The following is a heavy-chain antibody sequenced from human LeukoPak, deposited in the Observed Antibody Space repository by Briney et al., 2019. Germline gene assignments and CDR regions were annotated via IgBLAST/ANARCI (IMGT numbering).Heavy chain of an antibody. V-gene: IGHV4-31*03. CDR1: GGSISSGGYY. D-gene: IGHD2-8*01. CDR3: ARNPTRYCTNGVCPYFDY. CDR2: IYYSGST. Sequence: SETLSLTCTVSGGSISSGGYYWGWIRQHPGKGLEWIGYIYYSGSTYYNPSLKSRVTISVDTSKNQFSLKLSSVTAADTAVYYCARNPTRYCTNGVCPYFDYWGQGTLVTVSS. J-gene: IGHJ4*02.